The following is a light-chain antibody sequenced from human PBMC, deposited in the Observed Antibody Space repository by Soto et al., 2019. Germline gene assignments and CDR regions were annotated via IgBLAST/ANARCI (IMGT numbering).Light chain of an antibody. CDR2: AAS. J-gene: IGKJ2*01. CDR3: QQYNNWPLYS. V-gene: IGKV3-15*01. Sequence: EIVMTQSPATLSVSPGERATLSCSASQNIGRNLAWYQQKPGQAPRLLIYAASTRATGIPARFSGRGSGTEFTLTISSLQSEDFALYFCQQYNNWPLYSFGQGTKLEIK. CDR1: QNIGRN.